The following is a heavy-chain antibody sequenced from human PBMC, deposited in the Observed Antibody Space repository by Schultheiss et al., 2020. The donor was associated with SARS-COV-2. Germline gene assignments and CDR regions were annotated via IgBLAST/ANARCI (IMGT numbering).Heavy chain of an antibody. V-gene: IGHV5-51*01. J-gene: IGHJ4*02. CDR2: IYPGDSDT. CDR1: GYSFTSYW. D-gene: IGHD1-26*01. Sequence: GGSLRLSCKGSGYSFTSYWIGWVRQMPGKGLEWMGIIYPGDSDTRYSPSFQGQVTISADKSISTAYLQWSSLKASDTAMYYCARRMFADSGSYFEALVDYWGQGTLVTVSS. CDR3: ARRMFADSGSYFEALVDY.